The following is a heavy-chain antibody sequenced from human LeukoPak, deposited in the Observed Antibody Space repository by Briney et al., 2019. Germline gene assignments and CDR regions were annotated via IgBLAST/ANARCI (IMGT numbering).Heavy chain of an antibody. V-gene: IGHV3-74*01. J-gene: IGHJ6*03. CDR1: GSTFSSYW. CDR3: AREETVGATLYYYYYMDV. CDR2: INSDGSST. Sequence: PGGSLRLSCAASGSTFSSYWMHWVRQAPGKGLVWVSRINSDGSSTSYADSVKGRFTISRDNAKNTLYLQMNSLRAEDTAVYYCAREETVGATLYYYYYMDVWGKGTTVTVSS. D-gene: IGHD1-26*01.